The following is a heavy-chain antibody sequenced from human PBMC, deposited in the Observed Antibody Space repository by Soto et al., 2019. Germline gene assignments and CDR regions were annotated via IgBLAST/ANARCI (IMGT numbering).Heavy chain of an antibody. CDR2: ISGSGGST. D-gene: IGHD3-22*01. Sequence: GGSLRLSCAASGFTFSSYAMNWVRQAPGKGLEWVSTISGSGGSTYYADSVKGRFTISRDNSKSTLYLQMNSLRAEDTAVYFCAKPRYDSSGYYYVGGFDYWGQGTLVTVSS. CDR1: GFTFSSYA. J-gene: IGHJ4*02. CDR3: AKPRYDSSGYYYVGGFDY. V-gene: IGHV3-23*01.